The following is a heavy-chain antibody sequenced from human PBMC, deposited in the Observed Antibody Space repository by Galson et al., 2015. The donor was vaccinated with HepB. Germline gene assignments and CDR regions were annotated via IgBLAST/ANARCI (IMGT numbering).Heavy chain of an antibody. D-gene: IGHD5-18*01. CDR1: GFTFSSYA. CDR3: ARDLSSYGYWVYFDY. CDR2: ISYDGSNK. Sequence: SLRLSCAASGFTFSSYAMHWVRQAPGKGLEWVAVISYDGSNKYYADSVKGRFTISRDNSKNTPYLQMNSLRAEDTAVYYCARDLSSYGYWVYFDYWGQGTLVTVSS. J-gene: IGHJ4*02. V-gene: IGHV3-30*04.